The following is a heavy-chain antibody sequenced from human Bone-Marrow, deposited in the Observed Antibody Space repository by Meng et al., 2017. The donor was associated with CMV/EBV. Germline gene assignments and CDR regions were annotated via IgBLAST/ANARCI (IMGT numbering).Heavy chain of an antibody. CDR2: IRSKTNNNAT. CDR3: AKDSVLKGYYYYYGMDV. J-gene: IGHJ6*02. V-gene: IGHV3-73*01. CDR1: GFSFSGSA. Sequence: GESLKISCAASGFSFSGSAIHWVRQASGKGLEWVGRIRSKTNNNATAYAASVKGRFTISRDNSKNTLYLQMNSLRAEDTAVYYCAKDSVLKGYYYYYGMDVWGQGTTVTVSS.